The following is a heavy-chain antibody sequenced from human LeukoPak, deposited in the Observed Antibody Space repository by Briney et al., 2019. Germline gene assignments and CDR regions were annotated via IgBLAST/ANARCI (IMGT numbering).Heavy chain of an antibody. D-gene: IGHD5-12*01. CDR1: GFTFSSYG. CDR3: AKLIPYSGWPFDY. J-gene: IGHJ4*02. Sequence: GGSLRLSCAASGFTFSSYGMSWVRQARGKGLEWVSTINDSGGRTYYADSVKGRFTISRDNSKNTLDLQMNSLRAEDTAVYYCAKLIPYSGWPFDYWGQGTMVTVSS. CDR2: INDSGGRT. V-gene: IGHV3-23*01.